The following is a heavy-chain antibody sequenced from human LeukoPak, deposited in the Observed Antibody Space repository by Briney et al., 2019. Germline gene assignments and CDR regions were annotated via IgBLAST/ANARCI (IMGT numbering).Heavy chain of an antibody. J-gene: IGHJ3*01. Sequence: SETLSLTCTVSGGSINTYYWNWIRQPAGKGLEWIGRIYISGSSKYNPSLKSRVTVSADTSRNQFSLNLSSVTAADTAVYYCAKGDAFDVWGQGTMVTVSS. CDR2: IYISGSS. V-gene: IGHV4-4*07. CDR1: GGSINTYY. CDR3: AKGDAFDV.